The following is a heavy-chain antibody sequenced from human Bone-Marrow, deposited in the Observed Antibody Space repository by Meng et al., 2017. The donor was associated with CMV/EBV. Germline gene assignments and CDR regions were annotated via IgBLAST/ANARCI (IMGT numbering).Heavy chain of an antibody. V-gene: IGHV1-2*02. Sequence: ASVKVSCKASGYTFIGYYIHWVRQAPGQGLEWMGWINPNSGGTNYAQKFQGRVTMTRNTSISTAYMELSRLRSDDTAVYYCARGYYGSGSYFTYWGQGTLVTVSS. D-gene: IGHD3-10*01. CDR3: ARGYYGSGSYFTY. CDR2: INPNSGGT. CDR1: GYTFIGYY. J-gene: IGHJ4*02.